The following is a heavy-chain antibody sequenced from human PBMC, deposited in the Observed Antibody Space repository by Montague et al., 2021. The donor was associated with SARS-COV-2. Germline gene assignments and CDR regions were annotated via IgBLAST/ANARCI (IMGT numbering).Heavy chain of an antibody. CDR1: GDSITNYY. Sequence: SETLSLTCNVSGDSITNYYWSWIRQPPGKGLEWIGFLYSNGASKYNPSLNRRVTMSIDTSKNHFSLKLTSVSAADTAVYYCARVADIRTSSLSEYFFDYWGQGTPVSVSS. CDR2: LYSNGAS. J-gene: IGHJ4*02. CDR3: ARVADIRTSSLSEYFFDY. V-gene: IGHV4-59*01. D-gene: IGHD2/OR15-2a*01.